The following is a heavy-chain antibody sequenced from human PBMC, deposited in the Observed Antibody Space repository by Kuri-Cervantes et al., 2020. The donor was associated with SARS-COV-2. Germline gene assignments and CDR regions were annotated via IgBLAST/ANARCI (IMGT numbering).Heavy chain of an antibody. D-gene: IGHD4-11*01. J-gene: IGHJ6*03. CDR3: ARDHDYKDQYYYYYMDV. CDR1: GYTFTGYY. CDR2: INTNTGNP. Sequence: ASVKVSCKASGYTFTGYYMHWVRQAPGQGLEWMGWINTNTGNPTYAQGFTGRFVFSLDTSVSTAYLQISSLKAEDTAVYYCARDHDYKDQYYYYYMDVWGKGTTVTVSS. V-gene: IGHV7-4-1*02.